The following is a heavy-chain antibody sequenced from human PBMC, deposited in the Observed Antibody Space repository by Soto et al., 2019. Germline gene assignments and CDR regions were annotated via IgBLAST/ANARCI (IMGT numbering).Heavy chain of an antibody. CDR3: ARVGGSFRPHADFDY. V-gene: IGHV4-31*03. D-gene: IGHD5-12*01. CDR1: GGSISSGGYY. CDR2: IYYSGST. J-gene: IGHJ4*02. Sequence: PSETLSLTCTVSGGSISSGGYYWSWIRQHPGKGLEWIGYIYYSGSTYYNPSLKSRVTISVDTSKNQFSLKLSSVTAADTAVYYCARVGGSFRPHADFDYWGQGTLVTSPQ.